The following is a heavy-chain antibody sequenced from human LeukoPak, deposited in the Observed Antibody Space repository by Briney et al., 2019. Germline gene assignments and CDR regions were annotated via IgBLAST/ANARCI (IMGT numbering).Heavy chain of an antibody. CDR1: GFTFSSYW. Sequence: GGSLRLSCAASGFTFSSYWMTWVRQAPGQGLEWVSTISGSGVSTYYADSVKGRFTISRDNSKNTLYLQMNSLRAEDTALYYCARTTSYSGSYFGYYYFDYWGQGTLVTVPS. CDR2: ISGSGVST. V-gene: IGHV3-23*01. D-gene: IGHD1-26*01. CDR3: ARTTSYSGSYFGYYYFDY. J-gene: IGHJ4*02.